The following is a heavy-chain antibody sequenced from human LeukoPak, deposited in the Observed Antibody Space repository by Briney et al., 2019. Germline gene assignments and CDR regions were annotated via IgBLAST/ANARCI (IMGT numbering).Heavy chain of an antibody. CDR2: IKSDGSNT. CDR3: AREYGFGAGSYYP. Sequence: GGSLRLSCAASGFTFSRYNMNWVRQAPGKGLVWVSRIKSDGSNTGYADSVKGRFTISRDNAKNTLYLQMNSLRAEDTAVYYCAREYGFGAGSYYPWGQGTLVTVSS. J-gene: IGHJ5*02. CDR1: GFTFSRYN. D-gene: IGHD3-10*01. V-gene: IGHV3-74*01.